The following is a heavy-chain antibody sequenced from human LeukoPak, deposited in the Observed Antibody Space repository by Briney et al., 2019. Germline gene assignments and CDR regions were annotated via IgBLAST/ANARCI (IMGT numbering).Heavy chain of an antibody. D-gene: IGHD3-22*01. Sequence: SVKVSCKASGGTFSSYAISWVRQAPGQGLEWMGGIIPIFGTANYAQKFQGRVTITADKSTSTAYMELSSLRSEDTAVYYCARVDYYDSRAVDHWGQGTLVTVSS. J-gene: IGHJ4*02. CDR3: ARVDYYDSRAVDH. CDR2: IIPIFGTA. V-gene: IGHV1-69*06. CDR1: GGTFSSYA.